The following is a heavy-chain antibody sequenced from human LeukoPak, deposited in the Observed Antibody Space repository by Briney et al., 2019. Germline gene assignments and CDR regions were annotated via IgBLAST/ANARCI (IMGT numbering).Heavy chain of an antibody. Sequence: SVKVSCQASGGTFSSYAISGVRQAPGQGVEWMGRIIHILGIAHYAQRLRGRVTITADKSTSTAYMELSSLRSEHTAVYYCASQNTPLRYTPGGSPIKYGMGDWGQGTTVTVSS. D-gene: IGHD3-9*01. CDR3: ASQNTPLRYTPGGSPIKYGMGD. J-gene: IGHJ6*02. V-gene: IGHV1-69*04. CDR1: GGTFSSYA. CDR2: IIHILGIA.